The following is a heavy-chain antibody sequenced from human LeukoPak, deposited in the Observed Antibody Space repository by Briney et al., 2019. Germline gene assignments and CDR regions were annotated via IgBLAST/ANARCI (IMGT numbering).Heavy chain of an antibody. CDR2: IYYSGST. CDR3: ARLGDYGGNGDAFDI. CDR1: GGSIRSSYYY. Sequence: KSSETLSLTCTVSGGSIRSSYYYWGWIRQPPGKGLEWIGSIYYSGSTYYNPSLKSRVTISVDTSKNQFSLILSSVSAADTAVYYCARLGDYGGNGDAFDIWGQGTMVTVSS. D-gene: IGHD4-23*01. V-gene: IGHV4-39*01. J-gene: IGHJ3*02.